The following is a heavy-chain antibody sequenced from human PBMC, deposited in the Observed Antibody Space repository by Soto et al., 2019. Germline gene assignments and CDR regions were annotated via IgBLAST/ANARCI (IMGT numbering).Heavy chain of an antibody. J-gene: IGHJ4*02. CDR2: IDWDDDK. Sequence: GSGPTLVNPTQTLTLTCTSSGFSLSTSGMCVSWIRQPPGKALEWLARIDWDDDKYYSTSLKTRLTISKDTSKNQVVLTMTNMDPVDTATYYCARIRSRAAAGPYYFDYWGQGTLVTVSS. CDR3: ARIRSRAAAGPYYFDY. CDR1: GFSLSTSGMC. D-gene: IGHD6-13*01. V-gene: IGHV2-70*11.